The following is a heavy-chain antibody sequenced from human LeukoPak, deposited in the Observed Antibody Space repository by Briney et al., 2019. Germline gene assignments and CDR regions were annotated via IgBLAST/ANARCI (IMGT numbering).Heavy chain of an antibody. V-gene: IGHV4-59*01. CDR1: GGSFTSYY. Sequence: SETLSLTCTVSGGSFTSYYWSWFRQPPGKGLEWIGYIYYSGSTNYNPSLKSRVTISVDTSKNQFSLRLTSVTAADTAVYYCARRSDWFDPWGQGTLVTVSS. CDR3: ARRSDWFDP. J-gene: IGHJ5*02. CDR2: IYYSGST.